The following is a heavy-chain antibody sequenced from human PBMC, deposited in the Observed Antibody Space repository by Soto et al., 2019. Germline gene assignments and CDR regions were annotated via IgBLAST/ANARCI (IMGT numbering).Heavy chain of an antibody. V-gene: IGHV1-69*13. CDR1: GGTFSSYA. D-gene: IGHD1-26*01. Sequence: ASMKVSCTASGGTFSSYAISWVRQAPGQGLEWMGGVIPIFGTANYAQKFQGRVTITADESTSTAYMELSSLRSEDTAVYYCANSGSYYDPFDYWGQGTLVTVSS. CDR2: VIPIFGTA. CDR3: ANSGSYYDPFDY. J-gene: IGHJ4*02.